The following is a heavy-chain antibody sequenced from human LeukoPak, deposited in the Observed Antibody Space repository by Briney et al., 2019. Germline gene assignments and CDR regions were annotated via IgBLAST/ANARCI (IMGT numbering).Heavy chain of an antibody. CDR3: AKDNGSGSYYTSYFDY. Sequence: GGSLRLSCAASGCTFSSYGMHWVRQAPGKGLEWVAVISYDGSNKYYADSVKGRFTISRDNSKNTLYLQMNSLRAEDTAVYYCAKDNGSGSYYTSYFDYWGQGTLVTVSS. CDR2: ISYDGSNK. CDR1: GCTFSSYG. D-gene: IGHD3-10*01. J-gene: IGHJ4*02. V-gene: IGHV3-30*18.